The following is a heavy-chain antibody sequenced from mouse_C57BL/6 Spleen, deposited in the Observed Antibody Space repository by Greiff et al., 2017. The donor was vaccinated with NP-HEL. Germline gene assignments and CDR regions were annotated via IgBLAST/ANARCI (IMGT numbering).Heavy chain of an antibody. CDR1: GYSFTGYY. D-gene: IGHD2-4*01. V-gene: IGHV1-31*01. CDR2: IYPYNGVS. Sequence: VQLQQSGPELVKPGASVKISCKASGYSFTGYYMPWVKQSHGNILDWIGYIYPYNGVSSYNQQFKGKATLTVDKSSSTAYIELRSLTSEDSAVYYCATSYYDYEGYYFDYWGQGTTLTVSS. J-gene: IGHJ2*01. CDR3: ATSYYDYEGYYFDY.